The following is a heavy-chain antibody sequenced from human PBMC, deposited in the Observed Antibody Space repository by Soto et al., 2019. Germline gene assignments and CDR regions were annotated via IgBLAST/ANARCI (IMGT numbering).Heavy chain of an antibody. CDR1: GFTFSNYD. CDR3: ARVRFYESSGYYCLDY. J-gene: IGHJ4*02. V-gene: IGHV3-13*01. Sequence: GGSLRLSCAASGFTFSNYDMHWVRQAPGKGLERVSTIGAAGDTYYAGSVEGRFTVSREDAKNSLYLQMKSLRAGDTAVYYCARVRFYESSGYYCLDYWGQGTLVTVSS. D-gene: IGHD3-22*01. CDR2: IGAAGDT.